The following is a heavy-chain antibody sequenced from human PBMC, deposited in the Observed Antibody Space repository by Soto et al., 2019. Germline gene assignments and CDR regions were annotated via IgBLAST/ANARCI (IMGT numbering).Heavy chain of an antibody. CDR2: IYYSGST. CDR3: ARDGNFWSGYYYYYGMDV. V-gene: IGHV4-61*01. J-gene: IGHJ6*02. D-gene: IGHD3-3*01. CDR1: GASITSGNYY. Sequence: SETLSLTCTVSGASITSGNYYWSWIRQPPGKGLEWIGYIYYSGSTNYNPSLKSRVTISVDTSKNQFSLKLSSVTAADTAVYYCARDGNFWSGYYYYYGMDVWGQGTTVTVSS.